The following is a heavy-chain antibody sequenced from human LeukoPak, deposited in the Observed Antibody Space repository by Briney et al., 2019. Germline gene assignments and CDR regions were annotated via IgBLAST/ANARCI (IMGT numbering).Heavy chain of an antibody. J-gene: IGHJ3*02. V-gene: IGHV4-59*12. D-gene: IGHD3-22*01. CDR1: GGSISSYY. CDR2: IYDSGST. CDR3: ARVRRFYYDSSTKGAFDI. Sequence: SETLSLTCTVSGGSISSYYWSWIRQPPGKGLEWIRFIYDSGSTNYNSSLKSRVTISVDTSKKQFSLKLSSVTAADTAVYYCARVRRFYYDSSTKGAFDIWGQGTMVTVSS.